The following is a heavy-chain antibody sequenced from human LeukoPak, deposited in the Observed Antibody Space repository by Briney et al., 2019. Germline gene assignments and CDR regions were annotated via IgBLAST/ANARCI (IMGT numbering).Heavy chain of an antibody. CDR1: GGSISSYY. V-gene: IGHV4-59*01. J-gene: IGHJ4*02. CDR2: IYYGGST. CDR3: ARDDRAAAGALGY. Sequence: SETLSLTCTVSGGSISSYYWSWIRQPPGKGLEWIGYIYYGGSTNYNPSLKSRVTISVDTSKNQFSLKLSSVTAADTAVYYCARDDRAAAGALGYWGQGTLVTVSS. D-gene: IGHD6-13*01.